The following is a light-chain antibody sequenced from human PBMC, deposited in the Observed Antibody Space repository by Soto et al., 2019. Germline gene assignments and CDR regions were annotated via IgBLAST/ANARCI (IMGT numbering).Light chain of an antibody. Sequence: DLQMTQSPSSLSASVGDRVTISCRASQSISVFLNWYQQRPGRAPKLLISGASTLQGGVPSRFSGSGSGTHFTLTITALQPEDFATYYCQQSYSLPTFGQGTKVDIK. CDR2: GAS. V-gene: IGKV1-39*01. CDR1: QSISVF. J-gene: IGKJ1*01. CDR3: QQSYSLPT.